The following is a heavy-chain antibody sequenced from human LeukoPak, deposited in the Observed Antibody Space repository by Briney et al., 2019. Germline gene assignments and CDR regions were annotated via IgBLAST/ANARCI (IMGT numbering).Heavy chain of an antibody. CDR1: GFTFGDYA. CDR3: TTENWGRGDY. D-gene: IGHD3-16*01. J-gene: IGHJ4*02. V-gene: IGHV3-49*04. Sequence: GGSLRLSCTASGFTFGDYAMTWVRQAPGKGLEWVGFIRSKIYGGTPEYAASVKGRFTISRDDSKGIAYLQMNTLQIDDTAVYYCTTENWGRGDYWGQGTLITVSS. CDR2: IRSKIYGGTP.